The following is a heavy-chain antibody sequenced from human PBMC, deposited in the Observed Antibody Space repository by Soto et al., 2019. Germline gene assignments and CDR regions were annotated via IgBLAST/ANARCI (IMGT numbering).Heavy chain of an antibody. CDR2: ISSSGTTI. V-gene: IGHV3-11*01. D-gene: IGHD6-13*01. Sequence: GGSLRLSCAASGFTFSDYYMSWIRQAPGKGLEWVSYISSSGTTIYYADSVKGRFTISRDNAKNSLYLQMNSLRADDTALYYCARDRVAAAGTPYDYWGQGTLVTVSS. CDR3: ARDRVAAAGTPYDY. J-gene: IGHJ4*02. CDR1: GFTFSDYY.